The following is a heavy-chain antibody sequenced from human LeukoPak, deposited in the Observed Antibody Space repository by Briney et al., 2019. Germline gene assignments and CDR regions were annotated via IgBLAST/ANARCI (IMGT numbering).Heavy chain of an antibody. Sequence: PGGSPRLSCAASGFTFSSYAMGWVRQPPGKGLEWVSAISGSGDSTYYADSVKGRFTISRDKSMNTLFLQMNSLRVEDTAVYYCAKEGRYSSTWYAADCWGQGTLVTVSS. CDR3: AKEGRYSSTWYAADC. CDR2: ISGSGDST. D-gene: IGHD6-13*01. J-gene: IGHJ4*02. V-gene: IGHV3-23*01. CDR1: GFTFSSYA.